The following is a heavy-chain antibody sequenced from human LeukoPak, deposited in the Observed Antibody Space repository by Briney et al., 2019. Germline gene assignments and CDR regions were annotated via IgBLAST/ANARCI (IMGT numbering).Heavy chain of an antibody. D-gene: IGHD2-8*01. Sequence: GGSLRLSCAASGFTFSSYWMSWVRQAPGKGLEWVAFIRYDGSNKYYADSVKGRFTISRDNSKNTLYLQMNSLRAEDTAVYYCAKPLAGYCTNGVCYVLDYWGQGTLVTVSS. CDR1: GFTFSSYW. CDR2: IRYDGSNK. V-gene: IGHV3-30*02. CDR3: AKPLAGYCTNGVCYVLDY. J-gene: IGHJ4*02.